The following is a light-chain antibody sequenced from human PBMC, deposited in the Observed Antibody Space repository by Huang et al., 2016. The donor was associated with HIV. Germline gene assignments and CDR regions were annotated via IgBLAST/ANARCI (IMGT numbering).Light chain of an antibody. J-gene: IGKJ1*01. CDR1: QSIKSN. CDR2: GAS. V-gene: IGKV3-15*01. Sequence: EIVMTQSPAALSVSPGERATLSCRASQSIKSNLAWYQHRPGQAPRLIVYGASTRATGIPARFSGSGSGTEFTLTISSLQSEDFVVYYCQQYNNWPETFGHGTKVEIK. CDR3: QQYNNWPET.